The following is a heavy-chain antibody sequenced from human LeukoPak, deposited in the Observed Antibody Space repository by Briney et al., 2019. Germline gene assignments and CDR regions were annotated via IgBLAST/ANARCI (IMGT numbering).Heavy chain of an antibody. CDR3: ARDGHGVPLDY. V-gene: IGHV3-30-3*01. CDR2: ISYDGTEK. D-gene: IGHD4-17*01. J-gene: IGHJ4*02. Sequence: PGGSLRLSCAASGLSFSSYAKHWVRQAPGKGLEWVAVISYDGTEKYYGDSVRGRFTISRDNSKNTLYLQMNSLRAEDTALYYCARDGHGVPLDYWGQGTLVTVSP. CDR1: GLSFSSYA.